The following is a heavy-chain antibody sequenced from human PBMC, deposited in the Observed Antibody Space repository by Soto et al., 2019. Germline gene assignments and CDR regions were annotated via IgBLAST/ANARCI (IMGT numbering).Heavy chain of an antibody. Sequence: PSETLSLTCTVSGGSISSGGYYWSWIRQHPGKGLEWIGYIYYSGSTYYNPSLKSRVTISVDTSKNQFSLKLSSVTAADTAVYYCARSASGSYYDYVWGSYRYALFDYWGQGTLVTVPQ. CDR3: ARSASGSYYDYVWGSYRYALFDY. CDR2: IYYSGST. CDR1: GGSISSGGYY. D-gene: IGHD3-16*02. V-gene: IGHV4-31*03. J-gene: IGHJ4*02.